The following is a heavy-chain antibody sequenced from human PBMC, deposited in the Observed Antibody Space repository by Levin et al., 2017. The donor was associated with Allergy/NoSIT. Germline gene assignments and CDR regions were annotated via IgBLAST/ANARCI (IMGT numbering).Heavy chain of an antibody. D-gene: IGHD6-13*01. J-gene: IGHJ6*03. CDR2: IYYSGST. CDR3: ARQAPALGYSSSWYDYYYYYMDV. V-gene: IGHV4-59*01. Sequence: SETLSLTCTVSGGSISSYYWSWIRQPPGKGLEWIGYIYYSGSTNYNPSLKSRVTISVDTSKNQFSLKLSSVTAADTAVYYCARQAPALGYSSSWYDYYYYYMDVWGKGTTVTVSS. CDR1: GGSISSYY.